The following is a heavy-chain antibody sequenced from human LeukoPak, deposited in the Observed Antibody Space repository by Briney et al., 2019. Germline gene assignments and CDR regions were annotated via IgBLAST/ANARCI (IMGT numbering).Heavy chain of an antibody. J-gene: IGHJ4*02. D-gene: IGHD1-14*01. CDR2: ISNNGGST. V-gene: IGHV3-64D*06. CDR1: GFTFSRYA. Sequence: GGSLRLSCSASGFTFSRYAMHWVRKAPGKGLEYVSAISNNGGSTYYADSVKGRFTISRDNSKNTLYLQMSSLRAEDTAVYYCVKDLDNHYYQTLFDYWGQGTLVTVSS. CDR3: VKDLDNHYYQTLFDY.